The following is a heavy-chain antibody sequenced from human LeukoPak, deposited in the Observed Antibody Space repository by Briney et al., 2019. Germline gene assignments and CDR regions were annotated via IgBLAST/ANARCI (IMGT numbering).Heavy chain of an antibody. CDR1: GFTFSSYW. J-gene: IGHJ4*02. Sequence: GGSLRLSCAASGFTFSSYWMSWVRQAPGKGLEWVANIKQDGSEKYYVDSVKGRFTISRDNAKNSLYLQMNSLRAEDTAVYHCARGSRYSSSWYTPVGLFDYWGQGTLVTVSS. CDR3: ARGSRYSSSWYTPVGLFDY. CDR2: IKQDGSEK. D-gene: IGHD6-13*01. V-gene: IGHV3-7*01.